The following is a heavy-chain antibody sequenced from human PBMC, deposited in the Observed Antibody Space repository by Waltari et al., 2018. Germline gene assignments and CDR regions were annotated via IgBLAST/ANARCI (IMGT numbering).Heavy chain of an antibody. Sequence: EVQLVESGGGLVQPGRSLRLSCTASGFTFGDYAMSWFRQAPGKGLEWVGFIRSKAYGGTTEYAASVKGRFTISRDDSKSIAYLQMNSLKTEDTAVYYCTKQQLAIDEGYWGQGTLVTVSS. D-gene: IGHD6-6*01. CDR2: IRSKAYGGTT. CDR3: TKQQLAIDEGY. V-gene: IGHV3-49*03. J-gene: IGHJ4*02. CDR1: GFTFGDYA.